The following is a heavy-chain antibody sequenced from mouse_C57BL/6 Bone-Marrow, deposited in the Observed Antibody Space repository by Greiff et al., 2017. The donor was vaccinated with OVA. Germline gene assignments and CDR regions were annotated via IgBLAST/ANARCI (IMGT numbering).Heavy chain of an antibody. V-gene: IGHV1-64*01. CDR1: GYTFTSYW. CDR3: ARELRRRGNGY. J-gene: IGHJ2*01. CDR2: IHPNSGST. Sequence: QVQLKESGAELVKPGASVKLSCKASGYTFTSYWMHWVKQRPGQGLEWIGMIHPNSGSTNYNEKFKSKATLTVDKSSSTAYMQLSSLTSEDSAVYYCARELRRRGNGYWGQGTTLTVSS. D-gene: IGHD2-4*01.